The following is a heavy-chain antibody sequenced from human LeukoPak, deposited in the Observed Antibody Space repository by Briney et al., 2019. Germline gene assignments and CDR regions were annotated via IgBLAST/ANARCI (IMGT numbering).Heavy chain of an antibody. Sequence: ASVKVSCKASGYTFTSYGISWVRQAPGQGLEWMGWISAYNGNTNYAQKLQGRVTMTTDTSTSRAYMELRSLRSDDTAVYYCARDPEQWLAIAVVYGMDVWGQGTTVTVSS. CDR2: ISAYNGNT. J-gene: IGHJ6*02. V-gene: IGHV1-18*01. CDR3: ARDPEQWLAIAVVYGMDV. CDR1: GYTFTSYG. D-gene: IGHD6-19*01.